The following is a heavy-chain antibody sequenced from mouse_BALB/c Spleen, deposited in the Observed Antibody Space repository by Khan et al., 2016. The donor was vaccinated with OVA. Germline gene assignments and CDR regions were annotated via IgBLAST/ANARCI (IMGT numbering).Heavy chain of an antibody. CDR1: EFTFSSFT. J-gene: IGHJ3*01. CDR2: ISSGGDNT. D-gene: IGHD1-1*02. CDR3: ARSNYGPFAY. Sequence: EVQLQESGGGLVKPGGSLKLSCAASEFTFSSFTMSWVRQTPEKRLEWVASISSGGDNTYFPDSVKGRFTISRDNAMNNLYLQMSSLRSEDTALYYCARSNYGPFAYWGQGTLVTVSA. V-gene: IGHV5-9*03.